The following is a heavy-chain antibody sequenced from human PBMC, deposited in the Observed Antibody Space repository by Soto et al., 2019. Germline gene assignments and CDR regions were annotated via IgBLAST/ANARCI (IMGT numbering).Heavy chain of an antibody. Sequence: SETLSLTCIVSGGSVTSYYWSWIRQPPGKGLEWIGYIYYSGSTNYNPSLKSRVTISVDTSKNQFSLKLSSVTAADTAVYYCARMAAGSDYYYGMDVWGQGTTVTVSS. D-gene: IGHD6-13*01. CDR3: ARMAAGSDYYYGMDV. CDR1: GGSVTSYY. J-gene: IGHJ6*02. CDR2: IYYSGST. V-gene: IGHV4-59*02.